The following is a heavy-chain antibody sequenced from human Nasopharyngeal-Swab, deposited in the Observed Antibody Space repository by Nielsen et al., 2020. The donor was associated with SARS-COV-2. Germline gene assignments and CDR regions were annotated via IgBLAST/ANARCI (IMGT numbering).Heavy chain of an antibody. V-gene: IGHV4-39*01. J-gene: IGHJ3*02. CDR3: ARPLVVAATIDAFDI. CDR1: GGSISSSSYY. CDR2: IYYSGST. Sequence: SETLSLTCTVSGGSISSSSYYWGWIRQPPGKGLEWIGSIYYSGSTYYNPSLKSRVTISVDTSKNQFSLKLSSVTAADTAVYYCARPLVVAATIDAFDIWGQGTMVTVSS. D-gene: IGHD2-15*01.